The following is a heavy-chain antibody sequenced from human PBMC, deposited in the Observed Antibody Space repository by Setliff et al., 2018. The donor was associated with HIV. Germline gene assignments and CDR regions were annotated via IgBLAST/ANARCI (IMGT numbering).Heavy chain of an antibody. D-gene: IGHD3-10*01. J-gene: IGHJ4*02. CDR1: GGSFSGYY. CDR3: ARHAGLLWFGELWRGGEYYFDS. Sequence: SETLSLTCAVYGGSFSGYYWNWIRQPPGKGLEWIGEINHSGRTNYNPSLKSRVTISVDTSKNQFSLKLRSVTVADTAVYHCARHAGLLWFGELWRGGEYYFDSWGQGTLVTAPQ. CDR2: INHSGRT. V-gene: IGHV4-34*01.